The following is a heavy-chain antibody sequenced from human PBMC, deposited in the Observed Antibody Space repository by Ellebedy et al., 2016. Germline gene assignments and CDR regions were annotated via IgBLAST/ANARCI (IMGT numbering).Heavy chain of an antibody. V-gene: IGHV4-59*01. Sequence: SETLSLXXTVSGGSISSYYWSWIRQPPGKGLEWIGYIYYSGSTNYNPSLKSRVTISVDTSKNQFSLKLSSVTAADTAVYYCARDRITMVRGTSPDAFDIWGQGTMVTVSS. CDR1: GGSISSYY. CDR3: ARDRITMVRGTSPDAFDI. CDR2: IYYSGST. J-gene: IGHJ3*02. D-gene: IGHD3-10*01.